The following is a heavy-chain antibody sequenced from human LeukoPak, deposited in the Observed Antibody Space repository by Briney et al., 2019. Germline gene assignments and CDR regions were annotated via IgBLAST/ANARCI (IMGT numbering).Heavy chain of an antibody. V-gene: IGHV1-69*13. Sequence: XVKVSCKASGGTFSSYAISWVRQAPGQGLEGMGGIIPIFGTANYAQKFQGRVTITEDESKSTAYMELSSLRSEDTAVYYCARDGPSGGSLPDYWGQGTLVTVSS. CDR3: ARDGPSGGSLPDY. J-gene: IGHJ4*02. CDR1: GGTFSSYA. CDR2: IIPIFGTA. D-gene: IGHD2-15*01.